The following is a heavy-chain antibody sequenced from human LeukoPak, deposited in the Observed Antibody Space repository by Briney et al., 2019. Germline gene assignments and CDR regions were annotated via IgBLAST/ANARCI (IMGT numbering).Heavy chain of an antibody. CDR1: GFTFSSYS. V-gene: IGHV3-21*01. CDR3: ARDTYYDFWSGYYNGGYFDY. CDR2: ISSSSSYI. D-gene: IGHD3-3*01. J-gene: IGHJ4*02. Sequence: GGSLRLSCAASGFTFSSYSMNWVRQAPGKGLEWVSSISSSSSYIYYADSVKGRFTISRDNAKNSLYLQMNSLRAEDTAVYYCARDTYYDFWSGYYNGGYFDYWGQGTLVTVSS.